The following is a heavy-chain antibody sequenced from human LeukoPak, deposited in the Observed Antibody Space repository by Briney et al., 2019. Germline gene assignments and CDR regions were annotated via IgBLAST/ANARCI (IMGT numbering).Heavy chain of an antibody. CDR1: GYTFTSYG. CDR3: ARDIVVVPAAAIRFDY. CDR2: ISAYNGNT. D-gene: IGHD2-2*01. J-gene: IGHJ4*02. Sequence: VASVKVSCKASGYTFTSYGISWVRQAPGQGLEWMGWISAYNGNTNYAQKLQGRVTMTTDTSTSTAYMELRSLRSDDTAVYYCARDIVVVPAAAIRFDYWGQGTLVTVSS. V-gene: IGHV1-18*01.